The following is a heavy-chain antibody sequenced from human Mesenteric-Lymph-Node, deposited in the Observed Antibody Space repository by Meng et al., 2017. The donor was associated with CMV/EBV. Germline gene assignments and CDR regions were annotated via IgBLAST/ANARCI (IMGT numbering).Heavy chain of an antibody. D-gene: IGHD6-13*01. J-gene: IGHJ5*02. Sequence: SVKVSCKASGGTFSSYAISWVRQAPGQGLEWMGGIIPIFGTANYAQKFRGRVTITTDESTSTAYMELSSLRSEDTAVYYCARPYIAAAGSYNWFDPWGQGTLVTVSS. CDR3: ARPYIAAAGSYNWFDP. CDR1: GGTFSSYA. CDR2: IIPIFGTA. V-gene: IGHV1-69*05.